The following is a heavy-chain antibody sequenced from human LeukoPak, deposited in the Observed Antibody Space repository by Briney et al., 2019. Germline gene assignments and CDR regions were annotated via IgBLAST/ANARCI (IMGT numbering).Heavy chain of an antibody. CDR2: ISYDGSNK. CDR1: GFTFSSYG. D-gene: IGHD5/OR15-5a*01. V-gene: IGHV3-30*18. Sequence: PGGSLRLSCAASGFTFSSYGMHWVRQAPGKGLEWVAVISYDGSNKYYADSVKGRFTISRDNSKNTLYLQMNSLRAEDTAVCYCANLYETFDYWGQGTLVTVSS. J-gene: IGHJ4*02. CDR3: ANLYETFDY.